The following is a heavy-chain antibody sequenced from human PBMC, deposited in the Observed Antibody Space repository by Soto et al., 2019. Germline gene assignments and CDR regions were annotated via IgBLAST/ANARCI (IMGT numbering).Heavy chain of an antibody. CDR1: GFTFSSYA. CDR2: ISGSGYNT. CDR3: ARDQVSDTAMKYYSLNV. J-gene: IGHJ6*02. D-gene: IGHD5-18*01. V-gene: IGHV3-23*01. Sequence: GGSLRLSCAASGFTFSSYAMNWVRQAPGEGLEWVSAISGSGYNTYYADSVKGRFTISRDNSKNTLYLQMSSLRAEDTAVYYCARDQVSDTAMKYYSLNVWGQGTTVTVSS.